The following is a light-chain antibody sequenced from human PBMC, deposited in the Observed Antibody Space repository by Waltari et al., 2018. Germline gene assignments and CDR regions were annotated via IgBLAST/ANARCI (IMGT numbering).Light chain of an antibody. CDR2: WAS. V-gene: IGKV4-1*01. CDR3: QQYYSGLT. CDR1: QTILYNSNNKNY. Sequence: DIVMTQSPDSLSLSLGDRATINCKSRQTILYNSNNKNYLSWYQQKPGQPPKLLIYWASTRDSGVPARFSGSGSGTDFTLSISSLQAEDVAVYYCQQYYSGLTFGGGTRVEIK. J-gene: IGKJ4*01.